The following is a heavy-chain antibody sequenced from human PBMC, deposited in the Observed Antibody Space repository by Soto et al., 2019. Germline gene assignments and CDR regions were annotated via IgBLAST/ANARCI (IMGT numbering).Heavy chain of an antibody. CDR1: GFTFSSYS. D-gene: IGHD2-15*01. CDR3: ARGRIGYCSGSSCWTDAFDI. J-gene: IGHJ3*02. CDR2: ISSSSTYL. V-gene: IGHV3-21*01. Sequence: GGSLRLSCAASGFTFSSYSMNWVRQAPGKGLEWVSSISSSSTYLYYAESVKGRFTISRDNAKNSLYLQMNSLRAEDTAVYYCARGRIGYCSGSSCWTDAFDIWGQGTMVTVSS.